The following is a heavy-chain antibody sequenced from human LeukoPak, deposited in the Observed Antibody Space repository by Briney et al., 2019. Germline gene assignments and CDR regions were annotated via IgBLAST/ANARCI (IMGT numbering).Heavy chain of an antibody. V-gene: IGHV3-7*03. J-gene: IGHJ3*02. D-gene: IGHD3-10*01. CDR2: IKQDGSEK. Sequence: GGSLRLSCAASGFTFSSYWMSWVRQAPGKGLEWVANIKQDGSEKYYVDSVKGRFTISRDNAKNSLYLQMNSLRAEDTAVYYCARDAAWFGELLDAFDTWGQGTMVTVSS. CDR1: GFTFSSYW. CDR3: ARDAAWFGELLDAFDT.